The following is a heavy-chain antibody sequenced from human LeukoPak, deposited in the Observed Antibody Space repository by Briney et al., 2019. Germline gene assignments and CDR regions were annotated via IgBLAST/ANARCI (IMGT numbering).Heavy chain of an antibody. CDR3: TRQSPDYYGSGSYSRDWFDP. CDR2: IRSKANSYAT. J-gene: IGHJ5*02. CDR1: GFTFSGSA. V-gene: IGHV3-73*01. Sequence: GGSLRLSCAASGFTFSGSAMHWVRQASGKGLEWVGRIRSKANSYATAYAASVKGRFTISRDDSKNTAYLQMNSLKTEDTAVYYCTRQSPDYYGSGSYSRDWFDPWGQGTLVTVSS. D-gene: IGHD3-10*01.